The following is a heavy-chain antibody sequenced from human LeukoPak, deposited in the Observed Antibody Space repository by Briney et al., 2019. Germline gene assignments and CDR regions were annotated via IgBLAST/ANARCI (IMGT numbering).Heavy chain of an antibody. D-gene: IGHD3-22*01. J-gene: IGHJ4*02. Sequence: ASVKVSCKVSGYTLTELSMHWVRQAPGKGLEWMGGFDPEDGETIYAQKFQGRVTMTEDTSTDTAYMELSSLRSEDTAVYYCAGYSGYYDSSGYYYFDYWGQGTLVTVSS. V-gene: IGHV1-24*01. CDR2: FDPEDGET. CDR3: AGYSGYYDSSGYYYFDY. CDR1: GYTLTELS.